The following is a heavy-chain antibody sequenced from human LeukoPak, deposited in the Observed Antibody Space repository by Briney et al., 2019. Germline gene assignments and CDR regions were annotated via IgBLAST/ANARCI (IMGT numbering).Heavy chain of an antibody. CDR3: ARGGGMRYYYGSGSPYKT. Sequence: SETLSLTRAVYGGSFSGYYWSWIRQPPGKGLEWLGEINHSGSTNYNPSLKSRVTISVDTSKNQFSLKLSSVTAADTAVYYCARGGGMRYYYGSGSPYKTWGQGTLVTVSS. CDR2: INHSGST. V-gene: IGHV4-34*01. J-gene: IGHJ5*02. D-gene: IGHD3-10*01. CDR1: GGSFSGYY.